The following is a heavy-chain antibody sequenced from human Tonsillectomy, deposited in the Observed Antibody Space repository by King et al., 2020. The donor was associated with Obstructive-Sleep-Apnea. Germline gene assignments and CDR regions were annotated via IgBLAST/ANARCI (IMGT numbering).Heavy chain of an antibody. Sequence: DVQLVESGGGLVQPGGSLRLSCGASGFTFSTYAMSWVRQAPGKGLEWVSTISGSGASTYYADSVKGRFTISRDNSKNTLDLQMNSLRAEDTAVYYCAKDAHYGDERPPFDSWGQGTLVTVSS. J-gene: IGHJ4*02. D-gene: IGHD4-17*01. CDR2: ISGSGAST. V-gene: IGHV3-23*04. CDR1: GFTFSTYA. CDR3: AKDAHYGDERPPFDS.